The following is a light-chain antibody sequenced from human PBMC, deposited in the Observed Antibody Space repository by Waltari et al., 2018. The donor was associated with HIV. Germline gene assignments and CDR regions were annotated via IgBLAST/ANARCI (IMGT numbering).Light chain of an antibody. CDR1: QNIDSS. CDR2: GAS. CDR3: QQTYKTPHT. V-gene: IGKV1-39*01. Sequence: DIQMTQSPSSLSASVGVRVPITCRASQNIDSSLNCYQQTPGKAPKLLIFGASNLQSGVPSRFTGSRSGTDFTLTVSSLQPEDFTTYYCQQTYKTPHTFGQGTRLEIK. J-gene: IGKJ5*01.